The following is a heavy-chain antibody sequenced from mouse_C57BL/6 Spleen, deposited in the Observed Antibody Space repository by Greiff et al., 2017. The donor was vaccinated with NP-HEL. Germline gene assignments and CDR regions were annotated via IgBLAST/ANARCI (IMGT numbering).Heavy chain of an antibody. CDR2: IHPNSGST. J-gene: IGHJ4*01. V-gene: IGHV1-64*01. CDR3: ATPVRSYAMDY. Sequence: QVQLKQPGAELVKPGASVKLSCKASGYTFTSYWMHWVKQRPGQGLEWIGMIHPNSGSTNYNEKFKSKATLTVDKSSSTAYMQLSSLTSEDSAVYYCATPVRSYAMDYWGQGTSVTVSS. CDR1: GYTFTSYW.